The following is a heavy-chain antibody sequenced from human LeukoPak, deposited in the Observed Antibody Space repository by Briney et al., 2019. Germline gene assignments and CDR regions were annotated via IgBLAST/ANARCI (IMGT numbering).Heavy chain of an antibody. J-gene: IGHJ3*02. CDR3: ARPGKTDAFDI. D-gene: IGHD3-10*01. V-gene: IGHV3-72*01. Sequence: GGSLRLSCAASGFTFSDHYMDWVRQAPGKGLEWVGRTRNKANSYTTEYAASVKGRFTISRDDSKNSLYLQMNSLKTEDTAVYYCARPGKTDAFDIWGQGTMVTVSS. CDR1: GFTFSDHY. CDR2: TRNKANSYTT.